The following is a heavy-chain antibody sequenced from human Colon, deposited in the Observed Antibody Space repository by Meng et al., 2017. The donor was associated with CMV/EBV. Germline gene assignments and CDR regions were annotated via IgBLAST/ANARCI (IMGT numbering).Heavy chain of an antibody. V-gene: IGHV3-15*01. CDR1: GFTFSNAW. CDR2: NKSKTDGGAT. CDR3: TTVETYAFGF. Sequence: GESPKISCAASGFTFSNAWMNWVRQAPGKGLEWVGRNKSKTDGGATDFSAHVKGRFTIPREDSKNTLYLQMDSLKTEDTARDDCTTVETYAFGFWGQGTMVTVSS. J-gene: IGHJ3*01.